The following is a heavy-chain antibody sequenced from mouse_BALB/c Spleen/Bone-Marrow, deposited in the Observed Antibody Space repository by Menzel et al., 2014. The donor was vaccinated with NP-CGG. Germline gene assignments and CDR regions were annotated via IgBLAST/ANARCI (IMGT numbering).Heavy chain of an antibody. V-gene: IGHV4-1*02. J-gene: IGHJ1*01. CDR2: NNPDSSTI. CDR1: GFDFSRYW. CDR3: ARLNYYGNLFV. Sequence: EVQGVESGGGLVQPGGSLKLSCAASGFDFSRYWMSWVRQAPGKGLDWIGENNPDSSTINYTPSLKDKFIISRDNAKNTLYLQMSKVRSEDTALYYCARLNYYGNLFVWGAGTTVTVSS. D-gene: IGHD1-1*01.